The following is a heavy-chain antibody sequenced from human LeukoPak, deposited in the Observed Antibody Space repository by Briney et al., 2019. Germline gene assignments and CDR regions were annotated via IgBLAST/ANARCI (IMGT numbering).Heavy chain of an antibody. J-gene: IGHJ5*02. Sequence: SETLSLTCTVSGYSISSGYYWGWIRQSPEKGLEWIGSIYHSGATYYHPSLKSRVTISVDTSKNRFSLKLSSVTAADTAVYYCARHALGYYDYSGVPWFDPWGQGTLVTVSS. CDR1: GYSISSGYY. CDR3: ARHALGYYDYSGVPWFDP. D-gene: IGHD3-16*01. CDR2: IYHSGAT. V-gene: IGHV4-38-2*02.